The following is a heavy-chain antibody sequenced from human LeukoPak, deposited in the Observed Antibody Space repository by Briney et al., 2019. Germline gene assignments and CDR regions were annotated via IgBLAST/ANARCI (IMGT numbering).Heavy chain of an antibody. Sequence: GGSLRLSCAASGFTFSTYTMYWVRHPPGKRLEWVSIIGSSGGGIHYADSVKGRFTISRDNSKSALYLQMNSLRVEDTAVYYCAIDPNWGTHSWGQGVLVTVSS. CDR3: AIDPNWGTHS. V-gene: IGHV3-23*01. D-gene: IGHD7-27*01. J-gene: IGHJ4*02. CDR2: IGSSGGGI. CDR1: GFTFSTYT.